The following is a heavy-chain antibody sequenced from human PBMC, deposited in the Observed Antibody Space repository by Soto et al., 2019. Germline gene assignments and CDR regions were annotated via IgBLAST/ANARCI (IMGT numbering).Heavy chain of an antibody. CDR2: IFPSDSDT. J-gene: IGHJ5*02. CDR1: GYKFTSSW. D-gene: IGHD3-22*01. V-gene: IGHV5-51*01. Sequence: LGESLKISCRTSGYKFTSSWIAWVRQMPGKGLEWMGIIFPSDSDTRYSPPFQGQVTISADRSTSTVFLQWASLKASDTAVYFCARKDKSGYFNWFDPWGQGTLVTVSS. CDR3: ARKDKSGYFNWFDP.